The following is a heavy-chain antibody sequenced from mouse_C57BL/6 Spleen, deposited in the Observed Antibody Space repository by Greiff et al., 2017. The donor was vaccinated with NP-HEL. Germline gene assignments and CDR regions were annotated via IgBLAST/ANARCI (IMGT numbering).Heavy chain of an antibody. V-gene: IGHV5-16*01. CDR3: AREGAVVAEDYAMDY. J-gene: IGHJ4*01. Sequence: DVKLVESEGGLVQPGSSMKLSCTASGFTFSDYYMAWVRQVPEKGLEWVANINYDGSSTYYLDSLKSRFIISRDNAKNILYLQMSSLKSEDTATYYCAREGAVVAEDYAMDYWGQGTSVTVSS. CDR2: INYDGSST. CDR1: GFTFSDYY. D-gene: IGHD1-1*01.